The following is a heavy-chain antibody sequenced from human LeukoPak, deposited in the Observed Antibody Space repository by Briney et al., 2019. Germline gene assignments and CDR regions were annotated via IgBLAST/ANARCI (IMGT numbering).Heavy chain of an antibody. CDR3: ATLRWGSGRYAGDY. CDR2: ISSRGSRI. J-gene: IGHJ4*02. CDR1: GFTFNEFE. D-gene: IGHD6-19*01. Sequence: GGSLRLSCAASGFTFNEFEMNWVRQAPGKGLEWISYISSRGSRIYYAESVEGRFTISKDGAKNTLYLQMNNLRADDTAVYYCATLRWGSGRYAGDYWGQGSLVTVSS. V-gene: IGHV3-48*03.